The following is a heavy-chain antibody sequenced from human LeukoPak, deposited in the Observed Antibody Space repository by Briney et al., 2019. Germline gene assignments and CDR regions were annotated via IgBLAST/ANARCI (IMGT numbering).Heavy chain of an antibody. J-gene: IGHJ4*02. CDR1: GGPISSGGYY. V-gene: IGHV4-31*03. Sequence: SETLSLTCTVSGGPISSGGYYWSWIRQHSGKGLELIGYIYYSGSTYYNTSLKSRVTISVDTSKYQFSLKLSSVTAADTAVYYCAAYSGSSYFDYWGQGTLVTVSS. CDR2: IYYSGST. D-gene: IGHD1-26*01. CDR3: AAYSGSSYFDY.